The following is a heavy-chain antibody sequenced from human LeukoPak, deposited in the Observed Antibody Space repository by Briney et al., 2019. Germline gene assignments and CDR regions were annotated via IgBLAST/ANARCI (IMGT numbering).Heavy chain of an antibody. J-gene: IGHJ4*02. Sequence: SQTLSLTCAISGAVIPSNTAAWNWIRHSPSRALEWLGRTYYKSGWYHDYAVSVKGRITINGDISKNQFSLQLNSMTPEDTAVYYCARDWDWGFGRWGQGTLVTVSS. V-gene: IGHV6-1*01. CDR2: TYYKSGWYH. CDR1: GAVIPSNTAA. CDR3: ARDWDWGFGR. D-gene: IGHD3/OR15-3a*01.